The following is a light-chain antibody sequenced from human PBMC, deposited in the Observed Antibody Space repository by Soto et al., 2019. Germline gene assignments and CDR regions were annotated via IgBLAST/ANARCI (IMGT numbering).Light chain of an antibody. Sequence: VSKHSASLAAFPAGRRATHSFWASQSVNSYLAWYQQRPGQAPRLLIYDASTRATDIPARFSGSGSGTDLTLTISSLEPEDFAVYYCQQRSNWWTFGQGTKVDIK. V-gene: IGKV3-11*01. CDR1: QSVNSY. J-gene: IGKJ1*01. CDR3: QQRSNWWT. CDR2: DAS.